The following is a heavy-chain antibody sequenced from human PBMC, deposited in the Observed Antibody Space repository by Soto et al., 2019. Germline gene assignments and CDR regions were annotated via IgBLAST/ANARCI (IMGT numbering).Heavy chain of an antibody. CDR2: ISGSGDTK. V-gene: IGHV3-48*02. CDR3: AKYCSSDVCFDY. D-gene: IGHD2-8*01. CDR1: GFTFSSCS. Sequence: GGSLRLSCTSSGFTFSSCSMNWVRQAPGKGLEWVSFISGSGDTKYYADSVKGRFTISRDNAKNSLYLQMSSLRDEDTAVYYCAKYCSSDVCFDYWGQGTLVTVSS. J-gene: IGHJ4*02.